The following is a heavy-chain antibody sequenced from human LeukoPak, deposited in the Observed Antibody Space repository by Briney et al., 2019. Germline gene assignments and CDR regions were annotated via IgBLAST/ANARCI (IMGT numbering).Heavy chain of an antibody. D-gene: IGHD2-2*01. CDR2: INYSGST. J-gene: IGHJ3*02. V-gene: IGHV4-30-4*08. CDR1: GVSISSGDYY. CDR3: ARVIVVVPAAKVYDAFDI. Sequence: SETLSLTCTVSGVSISSGDYYWSWIRQPPGKDLDWIGNINYSGSTYYNPSLKSRVTISVDTSKNQFSLKLSSVTAADTAVYYCARVIVVVPAAKVYDAFDIWGQGTMVTVPS.